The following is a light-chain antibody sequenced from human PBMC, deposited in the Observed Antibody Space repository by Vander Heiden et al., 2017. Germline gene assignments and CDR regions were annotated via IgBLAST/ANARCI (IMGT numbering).Light chain of an antibody. J-gene: IGKJ2*02. CDR2: KAS. V-gene: IGKV1-5*03. Sequence: DIQMTPSPSTLSASVGDRVTITCRASQSISSWLAWYHQKPGKAPKLLIYKASSLESRVPSTFTGTGSRTEFTLTISSLQPDDIATYYCQWDNSYPCTFGQGTKLEIK. CDR3: QWDNSYPCT. CDR1: QSISSW.